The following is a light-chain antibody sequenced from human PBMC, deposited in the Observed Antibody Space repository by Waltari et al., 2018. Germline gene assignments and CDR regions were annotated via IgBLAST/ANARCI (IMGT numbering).Light chain of an antibody. CDR3: QQGDTFPPT. CDR1: QGIGNN. J-gene: IGKJ4*01. V-gene: IGKV1-16*01. CDR2: MTS. Sequence: DIQMTQSPSSLSASVGDTITITCQTNQGIGNNLNWFRQKPGKAPELLIYMTSSLQNGIPFRFSGSGSGTDFTLTISSLRPEDFATYICQQGDTFPPTFGGGTKVE.